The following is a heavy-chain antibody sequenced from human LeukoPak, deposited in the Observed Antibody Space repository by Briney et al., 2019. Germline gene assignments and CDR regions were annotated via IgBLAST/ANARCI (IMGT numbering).Heavy chain of an antibody. D-gene: IGHD2-15*01. J-gene: IGHJ4*02. V-gene: IGHV4-31*03. CDR2: IYYSGST. CDR3: ARVYCSGGSCYSHYFDY. CDR1: GGSISSGGYY. Sequence: SETLSLTCTVSGGSISSGGYYWSWIRQHPGKGPEWIGYIYYSGSTYYNPSLKSRVTISVDTSKNQFSLKLSSVTAADTAVYYCARVYCSGGSCYSHYFDYWGQGTLVTVSS.